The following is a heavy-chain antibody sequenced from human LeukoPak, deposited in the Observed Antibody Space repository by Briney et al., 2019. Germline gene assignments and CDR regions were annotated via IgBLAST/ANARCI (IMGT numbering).Heavy chain of an antibody. CDR1: GGSISSSSYY. Sequence: SETLSLTCTVSGGSISSSSYYWGWIRQPPAKGLEWIGSIYYGGSTYYNPSLKSRVTISVDTSKNQFSLKLTSVTAADTAVYYCARHERYCGGACYSVDYWGQGTLVTVSS. V-gene: IGHV4-39*01. J-gene: IGHJ4*02. D-gene: IGHD2-21*02. CDR3: ARHERYCGGACYSVDY. CDR2: IYYGGST.